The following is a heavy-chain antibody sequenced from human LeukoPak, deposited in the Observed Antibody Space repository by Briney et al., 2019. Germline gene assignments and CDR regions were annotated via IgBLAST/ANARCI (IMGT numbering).Heavy chain of an antibody. CDR1: GVSISTYY. Sequence: SHTLSLTCTVSGVSISTYYWSWIRQPPGKGLEWIGYISYSGSNKYNPSLKSRVTLSVDMSKNQFSLKLSSVTAADSAIYYCARLPHIAVAGQDFAYWGQGTLVTVSS. CDR3: ARLPHIAVAGQDFAY. J-gene: IGHJ4*02. CDR2: ISYSGSN. D-gene: IGHD6-19*01. V-gene: IGHV4-59*08.